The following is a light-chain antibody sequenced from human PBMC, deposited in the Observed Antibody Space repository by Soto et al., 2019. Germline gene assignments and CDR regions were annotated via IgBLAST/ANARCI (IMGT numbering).Light chain of an antibody. CDR2: AAS. CDR3: QQSYSTPRT. J-gene: IGKJ1*01. CDR1: QSISNY. Sequence: DIQMTQSPSSLSASVGDRVTITCRASQSISNYLNWYQRKPGKAPKLLIYAASNLQSGVPSRFSGSGSGTDFALTTSSLQPEDFATYYCQQSYSTPRTFGQGTKVDIK. V-gene: IGKV1-39*01.